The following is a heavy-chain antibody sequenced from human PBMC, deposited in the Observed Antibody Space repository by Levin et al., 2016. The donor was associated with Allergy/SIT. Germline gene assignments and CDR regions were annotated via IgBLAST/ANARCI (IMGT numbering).Heavy chain of an antibody. V-gene: IGHV3-23*01. J-gene: IGHJ4*02. Sequence: GESLKISCAASGFTFSSYDMRWVRQAPGKGLEWVSGISGSGSTTYYADSVKGRFAISRDNSKNTVFLQMNSLRAEDTAVYYCAKDSGQWLAPPGYWGQGTLVTVSS. CDR3: AKDSGQWLAPPGY. D-gene: IGHD6-19*01. CDR1: GFTFSSYD. CDR2: ISGSGSTT.